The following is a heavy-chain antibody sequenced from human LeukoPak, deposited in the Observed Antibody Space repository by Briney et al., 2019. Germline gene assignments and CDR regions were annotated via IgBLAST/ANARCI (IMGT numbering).Heavy chain of an antibody. CDR2: IGTAGDT. Sequence: PGGSLRLSCAASRFTFSSYDMHWVRQATGKGLEWVSAIGTAGDTYYPGSVKGRFTISRENAKNSLYLQMNSLRAEDTAVYYCARGAVAGTGDYYYYGMDVWGQGTTVTVSS. V-gene: IGHV3-13*01. D-gene: IGHD6-19*01. J-gene: IGHJ6*02. CDR1: RFTFSSYD. CDR3: ARGAVAGTGDYYYYGMDV.